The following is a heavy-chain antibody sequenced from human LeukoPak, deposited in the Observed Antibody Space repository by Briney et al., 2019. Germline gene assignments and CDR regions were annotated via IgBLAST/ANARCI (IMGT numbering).Heavy chain of an antibody. J-gene: IGHJ5*02. CDR3: ARLRAARLTNWFDP. V-gene: IGHV4-4*07. CDR2: IYTSGST. D-gene: IGHD6-6*01. CDR1: GGSISSYY. Sequence: SETLSLTCTVSGGSISSYYWSWIRQPAGKGLEWIGRIYTSGSTNYNPSLKSRVTISVDTSKNQFSLKLSSVTAADTAVYYCARLRAARLTNWFDPWGQGTLVTVSS.